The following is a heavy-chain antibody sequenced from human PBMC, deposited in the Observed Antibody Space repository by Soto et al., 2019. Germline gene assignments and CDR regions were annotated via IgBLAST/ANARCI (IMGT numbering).Heavy chain of an antibody. CDR3: CTGVAMVRYGALAY. V-gene: IGHV3-15*07. CDR1: GFTFSNAW. CDR2: IKSKNDGGTT. Sequence: EVQLVESGGGLVKPGGSLRVSCAASGFTFSNAWMFWVRQAPGKGPEWVGRIKSKNDGGTTDYNTLMKYKFTISREDSKNTLYLEMSSRDIEDTAVDYCCTGVAMVRYGALAYWGQGVLVTVSS. D-gene: IGHD3-10*01. J-gene: IGHJ4*02.